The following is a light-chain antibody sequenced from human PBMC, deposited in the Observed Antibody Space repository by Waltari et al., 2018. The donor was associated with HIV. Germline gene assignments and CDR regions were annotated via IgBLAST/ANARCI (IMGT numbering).Light chain of an antibody. CDR2: QDV. J-gene: IGLJ2*01. Sequence: SYELTPPPSVSVTPGQPANINCSGDELGARHISWYQQKSGQSPLLLIFQDVRRPSGIPDRFSGSNSGDTATLTISGTQAMDEADYYCQAWDFDTDTAVFGGGTRLTVL. CDR3: QAWDFDTDTAV. CDR1: ELGARH. V-gene: IGLV3-1*01.